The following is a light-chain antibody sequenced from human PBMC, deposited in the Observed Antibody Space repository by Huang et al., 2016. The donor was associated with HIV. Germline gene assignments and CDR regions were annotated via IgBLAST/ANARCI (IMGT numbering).Light chain of an antibody. CDR3: QQYYSSPQT. CDR2: WAS. CDR1: QSVYSSSTSKDY. Sequence: DIIMTQSPDSLAVSLGERATLNCRSSQSVYSSSTSKDYMGWFQQKPGQHPRLLLFWASTREAGVPDRCSGSGSGTHFTLTIANLEAEDAAIYYCQQYYSSPQTFGQGTRVEVK. J-gene: IGKJ1*01. V-gene: IGKV4-1*01.